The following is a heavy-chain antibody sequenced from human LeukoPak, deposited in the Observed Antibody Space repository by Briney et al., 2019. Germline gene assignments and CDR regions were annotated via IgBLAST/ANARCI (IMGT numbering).Heavy chain of an antibody. CDR3: AKLAKYFYGSETYYFFEH. J-gene: IGHJ4*02. Sequence: GGSLRLSCAAPGFTFSSYGMHWVRQAPGKGLEWVAVISYDGSNKYYADSVKGRFTISRDNSKNTLYLQMNSLRVEDTAVYYCAKLAKYFYGSETYYFFEHWGQGTPVTASS. CDR1: GFTFSSYG. D-gene: IGHD3-10*01. V-gene: IGHV3-30*18. CDR2: ISYDGSNK.